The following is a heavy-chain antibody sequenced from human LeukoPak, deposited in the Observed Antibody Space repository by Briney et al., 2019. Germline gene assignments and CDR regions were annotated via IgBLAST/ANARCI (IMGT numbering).Heavy chain of an antibody. CDR1: GFTVSSNY. V-gene: IGHV3-53*04. J-gene: IGHJ6*02. Sequence: GGSLRLSCAASGFTVSSNYMSWVRQAPGKGLEWVSVIYSGGGTYYADSVKGRFTTSRHNSKNTLYLQMNSLRAEDTAVYYCARDRKGYYYGMDVWGQGTTVTVSS. CDR3: ARDRKGYYYGMDV. CDR2: IYSGGGT.